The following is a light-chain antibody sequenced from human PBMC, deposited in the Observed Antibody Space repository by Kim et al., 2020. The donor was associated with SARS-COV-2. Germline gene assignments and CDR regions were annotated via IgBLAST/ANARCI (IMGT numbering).Light chain of an antibody. J-gene: IGLJ1*01. CDR1: SRDVGGYNY. Sequence: SITISCTGTSRDVGGYNYVSWYQQHPGKAPKLMIYDVSNRPSGVSNRFSGSKSGNTASLTISGLQAEDEADYYCSSYTSSSTLVYVFGTGTKVTVL. CDR2: DVS. V-gene: IGLV2-14*03. CDR3: SSYTSSSTLVYV.